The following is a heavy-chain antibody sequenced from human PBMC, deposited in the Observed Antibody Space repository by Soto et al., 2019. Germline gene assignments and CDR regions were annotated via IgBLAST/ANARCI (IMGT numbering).Heavy chain of an antibody. V-gene: IGHV3-23*01. CDR2: ISGSGGGT. CDR3: AKYYGDYGRYYYYYGMDV. J-gene: IGHJ6*02. CDR1: GFTFSSYA. Sequence: EVQLLESGGGLVQPGGSLRLSCAASGFTFSSYAMSWVRQAPGKGLEWVSAISGSGGGTYYADSVKGRFTISRDNSKNRLYRQLNSLRAEDTAAYYCAKYYGDYGRYYYYYGMDVWGQGTTVTVS. D-gene: IGHD4-17*01.